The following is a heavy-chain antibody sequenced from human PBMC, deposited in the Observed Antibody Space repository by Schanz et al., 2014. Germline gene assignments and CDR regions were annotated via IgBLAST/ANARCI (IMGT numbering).Heavy chain of an antibody. CDR1: GGTFSSFS. Sequence: QVQLVQSGAELKNPGASVKVSCKASGGTFSSFSIFWVRQAPGQGLEWMGTIIPILDITNYAQKFQGRVTITADKSTSTAYMDLSSLRSDDTAVYYCARDIQYHYDTSGPVGAFDIWGQGTVVTVSS. J-gene: IGHJ3*02. CDR3: ARDIQYHYDTSGPVGAFDI. D-gene: IGHD3-22*01. V-gene: IGHV1-69*09. CDR2: IIPILDIT.